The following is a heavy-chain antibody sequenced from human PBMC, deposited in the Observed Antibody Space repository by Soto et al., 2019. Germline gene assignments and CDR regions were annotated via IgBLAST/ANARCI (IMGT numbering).Heavy chain of an antibody. CDR2: ITYDGANG. Sequence: GGSLRLSCLASGFIFRSYAIHWVRQAPGKGLEWVAVITYDGANGYYADSVRGRFAISRDNSKSTLFLQMNSLRPEDTAVYYCARAFSGSYPNFDYWGQGTLVTVSS. J-gene: IGHJ4*02. D-gene: IGHD1-26*01. CDR3: ARAFSGSYPNFDY. CDR1: GFIFRSYA. V-gene: IGHV3-30*09.